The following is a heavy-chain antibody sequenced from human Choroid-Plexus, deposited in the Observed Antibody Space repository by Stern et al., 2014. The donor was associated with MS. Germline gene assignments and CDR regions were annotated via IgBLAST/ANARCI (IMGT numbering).Heavy chain of an antibody. D-gene: IGHD2/OR15-2a*01. J-gene: IGHJ5*02. Sequence: QVQLGQSGGGVVQPGRPLRLSCVASGFTFGSCAMHWVRQAPGKGLGRVAGVSYDGSNKYYADSVKGRFTISRDNSQNTLYMQMSSLRPEDTAVYYCAKDRQYLTYFFDHWGQGSLVTVSS. CDR3: AKDRQYLTYFFDH. V-gene: IGHV3-30*18. CDR2: VSYDGSNK. CDR1: GFTFGSCA.